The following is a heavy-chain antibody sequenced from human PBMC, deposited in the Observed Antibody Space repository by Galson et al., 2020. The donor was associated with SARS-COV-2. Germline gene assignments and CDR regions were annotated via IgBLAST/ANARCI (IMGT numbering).Heavy chain of an antibody. J-gene: IGHJ6*03. Sequence: GESLKISCKGSGYSFTSYWIGWVRQMPGKGLEWMGIIYPGDSDTRYSPSFQGQVTISADKSISTAYLQWSSLKASDTAMYYCARIVGKYYDFGSGSGNSRGMYMDVWGKGTTVTVSS. CDR2: IYPGDSDT. CDR3: ARIVGKYYDFGSGSGNSRGMYMDV. CDR1: GYSFTSYW. V-gene: IGHV5-51*01. D-gene: IGHD3-3*01.